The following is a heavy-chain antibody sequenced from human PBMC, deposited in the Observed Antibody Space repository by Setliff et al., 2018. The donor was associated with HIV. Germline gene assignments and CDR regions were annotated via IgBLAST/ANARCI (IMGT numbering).Heavy chain of an antibody. CDR2: ISGSGGST. V-gene: IGHV3-23*01. CDR1: GFTFSTYA. D-gene: IGHD6-6*01. Sequence: GGSLRLSCAASGFTFSTYAVSWVRQAPGKGLEWVSAISGSGGSTYYADSVKGRFSTSRDNSKNTLYLQMNNLRAEDTAVYYCAISTRPYWGQGTLVTVSS. J-gene: IGHJ4*02. CDR3: AISTRPY.